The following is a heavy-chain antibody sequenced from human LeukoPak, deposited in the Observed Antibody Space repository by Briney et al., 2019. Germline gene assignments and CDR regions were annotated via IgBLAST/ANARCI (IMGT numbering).Heavy chain of an antibody. D-gene: IGHD7-27*01. CDR1: GFTFRNHG. V-gene: IGHV3-33*03. Sequence: PGGSLRLSCVASGFTFRNHGMNWVRQAPGKGLEWVAGIWYDGSNKDYVDSVKGRFTISRDKSKNTLYLEMNSLTVEDTAVYYCAKGRGGSSNWGSDCWGQGTQVTVSS. CDR3: AKGRGGSSNWGSDC. CDR2: IWYDGSNK. J-gene: IGHJ4*02.